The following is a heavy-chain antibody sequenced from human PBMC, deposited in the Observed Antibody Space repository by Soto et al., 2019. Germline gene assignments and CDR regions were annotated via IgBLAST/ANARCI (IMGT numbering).Heavy chain of an antibody. CDR3: AHRGYGNYPRDNWFDP. CDR1: GFSLTTAGAG. J-gene: IGHJ5*02. D-gene: IGHD4-17*01. V-gene: IGHV2-5*01. Sequence: QITLKESGPTLVKPTQTLTLTCTFSGFSLTTAGAGVGWIRQPPGKALEWLALIYWNDDTRYSPSLKSRLTITKDTSQNQVVLSMTNMDPVDTATYYCAHRGYGNYPRDNWFDPWGQGILVIVSS. CDR2: IYWNDDT.